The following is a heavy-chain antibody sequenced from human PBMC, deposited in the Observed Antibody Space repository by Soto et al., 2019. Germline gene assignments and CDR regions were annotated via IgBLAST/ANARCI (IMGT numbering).Heavy chain of an antibody. V-gene: IGHV4-59*01. CDR1: GDSMSGYY. CDR3: ARTKDGYNNILTGYYTDYYSYMDV. CDR2: IYYSGST. Sequence: QVQLQESGPGLVKPSETLSLTCTVSGDSMSGYYWSWIRRPPGRGLEWIGHIYYSGSTNYNPSLSSRVTIAVDTSKNQSSLKVSSVTAADTAVYYCARTKDGYNNILTGYYTDYYSYMDVWGKGTTVTVSS. D-gene: IGHD3-9*01. J-gene: IGHJ6*03.